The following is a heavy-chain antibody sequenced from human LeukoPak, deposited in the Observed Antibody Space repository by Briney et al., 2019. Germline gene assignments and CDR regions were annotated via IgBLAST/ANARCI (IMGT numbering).Heavy chain of an antibody. D-gene: IGHD2-2*01. V-gene: IGHV4-38-2*02. CDR2: IYHSGST. CDR3: ARDHCSSTSCLDI. J-gene: IGHJ3*02. Sequence: SEALSLTCTVSGYSISSGYYWGWIRQPPGKGLEWIGSIYHSGSTYYNPSLKSRVTISVDTSKNQFSLKLSSVTAADTAVYYCARDHCSSTSCLDIWGQGTMVTVSS. CDR1: GYSISSGYY.